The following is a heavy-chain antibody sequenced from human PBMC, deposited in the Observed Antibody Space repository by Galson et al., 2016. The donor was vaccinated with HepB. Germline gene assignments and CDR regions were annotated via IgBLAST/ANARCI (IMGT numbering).Heavy chain of an antibody. CDR1: GGSISSPNW. CDR2: ISHTGTT. J-gene: IGHJ4*02. CDR3: PRAYYSDSSIFDYGGIYGGYHFDY. D-gene: IGHD3-22*01. V-gene: IGHV4-4*02. Sequence: SETLSLTCAVSGGSISSPNWWSWVRQPPGKGLEWVGEISHTGTTNYNPSLKSRVSISVDKSKNQFSLKLRSVTAADTAVFFCPRAYYSDSSIFDYGGIYGGYHFDYWGQGTLVSVSS.